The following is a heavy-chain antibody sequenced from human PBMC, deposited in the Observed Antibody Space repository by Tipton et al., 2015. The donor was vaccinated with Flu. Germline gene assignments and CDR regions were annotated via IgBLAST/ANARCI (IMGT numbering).Heavy chain of an antibody. V-gene: IGHV4-38-2*02. CDR1: GDSIGSPYF. CDR2: VHYSGSP. D-gene: IGHD2-2*01. Sequence: TLSLTCSVSGDSIGSPYFWGWIRQPPGKGLEWIGNVHYSGSPHYNPSLKSRVTISVDTSTKQFSLQLRSVTAADTAVYYCARDPSLGMPDYFDSWGQGTLVTASS. CDR3: ARDPSLGMPDYFDS. J-gene: IGHJ4*02.